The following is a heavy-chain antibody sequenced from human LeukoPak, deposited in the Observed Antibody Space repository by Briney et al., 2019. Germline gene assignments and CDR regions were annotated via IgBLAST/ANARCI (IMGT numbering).Heavy chain of an antibody. CDR3: ARVPYYDILTGYYKRTAFDY. Sequence: SETLSLTCAVYGGSFSGYYWSWIRQPPGKGLEWIGEINHSGSTNYNPSLKSRVTISVDTSKNQFSLKLSSVTAADTAVYYCARVPYYDILTGYYKRTAFDYWGQGTLVTVSS. J-gene: IGHJ4*02. V-gene: IGHV4-34*01. CDR2: INHSGST. CDR1: GGSFSGYY. D-gene: IGHD3-9*01.